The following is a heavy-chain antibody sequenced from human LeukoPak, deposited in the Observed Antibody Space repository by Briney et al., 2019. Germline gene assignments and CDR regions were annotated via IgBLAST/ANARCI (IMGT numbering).Heavy chain of an antibody. D-gene: IGHD1-1*01. Sequence: SGTLSLTCTVSGGSISSYYWSWIRQPPGKGLEWPPGKGLEWIVYIHYSGSTNYNPSLKSRVTISVDTSKNQFSLKLSSVTAADTAVYYCARQPLYYFDYWGQGTLVSVST. V-gene: IGHV4-59*01. CDR2: IHYSGST. J-gene: IGHJ4*02. CDR3: ARQPLYYFDY. CDR1: GGSISSYY.